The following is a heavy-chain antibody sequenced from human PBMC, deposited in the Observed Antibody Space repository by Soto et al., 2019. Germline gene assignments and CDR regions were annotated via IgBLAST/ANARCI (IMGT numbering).Heavy chain of an antibody. Sequence: ASVEVSCKASGYTLASCASRWVRQAPGQRLEWMGWINADNGNTKYSQKFQGRVTITRDTYASTAYMELSSLRSEDTAVYYCARDPAAAAYYFDYWGQGTLVTVSS. CDR3: ARDPAAAAYYFDY. CDR1: GYTLASCA. D-gene: IGHD6-13*01. CDR2: INADNGNT. V-gene: IGHV1-3*01. J-gene: IGHJ4*02.